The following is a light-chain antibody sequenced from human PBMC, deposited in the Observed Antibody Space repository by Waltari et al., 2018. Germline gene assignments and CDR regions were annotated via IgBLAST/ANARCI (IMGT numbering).Light chain of an antibody. Sequence: EIVMTQSPDSLAVSLGERATIHCKSSQLVLYNSNNKNYLAWYQQKPGQPPKLLISLASTRESGVPDRFSGSGSGTDFTLTITSLQAEDVAVYYCQQYYNTPRTFGQGTKVEI. J-gene: IGKJ1*01. CDR3: QQYYNTPRT. CDR1: QLVLYNSNNKNY. CDR2: LAS. V-gene: IGKV4-1*01.